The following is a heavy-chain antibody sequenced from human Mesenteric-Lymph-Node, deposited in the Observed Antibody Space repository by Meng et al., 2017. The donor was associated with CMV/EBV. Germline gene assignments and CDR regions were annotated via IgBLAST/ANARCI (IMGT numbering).Heavy chain of an antibody. CDR2: IYWDDDK. J-gene: IGHJ4*02. CDR3: ANRLYDSTAYYYLEFGY. Sequence: FSLSPRGVRVGWVRQPPGMALEWLALIYWDDDKRYSTCLKSRLTITKDTSTNQVVLTMTNMDPVDTATYYCANRLYDSTAYYYLEFGYWGQGTLVTVSS. V-gene: IGHV2-5*02. D-gene: IGHD3-22*01. CDR1: FSLSPRGVR.